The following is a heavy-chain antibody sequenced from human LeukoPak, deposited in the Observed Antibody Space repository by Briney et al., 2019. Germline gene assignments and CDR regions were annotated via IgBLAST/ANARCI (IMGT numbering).Heavy chain of an antibody. J-gene: IGHJ4*02. CDR2: IYPHSGGT. CDR1: GYTFTDYY. Sequence: ASVKVSCKASGYTFTDYYLHWVRQAPGQGLEWMGWIYPHSGGTNYAQKFQGRVSMTRDTSISTAYMELHRLTSDDTAVYYCARLEQTDDYWGQGTLVTVSS. D-gene: IGHD1/OR15-1a*01. V-gene: IGHV1-2*02. CDR3: ARLEQTDDY.